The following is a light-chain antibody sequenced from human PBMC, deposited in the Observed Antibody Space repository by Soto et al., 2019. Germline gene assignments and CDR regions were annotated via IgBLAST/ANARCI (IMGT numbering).Light chain of an antibody. V-gene: IGLV2-14*01. CDR1: SSDVGAYNY. Sequence: QSALTQPASVSGSPGQSITISCTGTSSDVGAYNYVSWYQQHPGKAPKIMIYEVRNRPSGVSDRFSGSRSGNTASLTISGLQAEDESDYYCSSYTSSSTGVFGGGTKLTVL. J-gene: IGLJ3*02. CDR3: SSYTSSSTGV. CDR2: EVR.